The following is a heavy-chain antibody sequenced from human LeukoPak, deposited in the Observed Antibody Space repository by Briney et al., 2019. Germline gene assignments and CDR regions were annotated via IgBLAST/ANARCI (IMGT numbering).Heavy chain of an antibody. Sequence: GGSLRLSCAASGFTFSSYGMHWVRQAPGKGLEWVAVISYDGSNKYYADSVKGRFTISRDNSKNTLYLQMNSLRAEDTAVYYCAKSRSDVVDYWGQGTLVTVSS. CDR3: AKSRSDVVDY. D-gene: IGHD3-3*01. CDR1: GFTFSSYG. V-gene: IGHV3-30*18. J-gene: IGHJ4*02. CDR2: ISYDGSNK.